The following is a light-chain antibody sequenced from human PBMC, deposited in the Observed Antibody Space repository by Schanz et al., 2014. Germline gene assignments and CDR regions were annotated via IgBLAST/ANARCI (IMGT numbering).Light chain of an antibody. CDR3: QQYNNWLRLT. Sequence: EIVLTQSPGTLSLSPGERATLSCRASQSVSNNYLAWYQQKPGQAPRLLIYGASTRATGIPARFSGSGSGTEFTLTISSLQSEDFAVYYCQQYNNWLRLTFGGGTKVEIK. CDR2: GAS. J-gene: IGKJ4*01. V-gene: IGKV3-15*01. CDR1: QSVSNN.